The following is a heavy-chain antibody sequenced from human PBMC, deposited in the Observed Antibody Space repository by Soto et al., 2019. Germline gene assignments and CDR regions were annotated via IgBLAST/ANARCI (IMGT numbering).Heavy chain of an antibody. CDR2: ISAYNGNT. CDR3: AREHHYYDSSGDDY. D-gene: IGHD3-22*01. CDR1: GYTFTSYG. J-gene: IGHJ4*02. Sequence: ASGKVSCKASGYTFTSYGISWVRQAPGQGLEWMGWISAYNGNTNYAQKLQGRVTMTTDTSTSTAYMELRSLRSDDTAVYYCAREHHYYDSSGDDYWGQGTLVTVSS. V-gene: IGHV1-18*01.